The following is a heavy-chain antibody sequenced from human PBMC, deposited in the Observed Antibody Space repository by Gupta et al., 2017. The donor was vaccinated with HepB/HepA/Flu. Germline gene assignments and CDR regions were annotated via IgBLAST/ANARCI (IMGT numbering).Heavy chain of an antibody. D-gene: IGHD6-19*01. CDR1: GLTVSSHD. CDR3: ALGWLAY. CDR2: INPSGVGT. J-gene: IGHJ4*02. Sequence: EVQLLDSGGGLAQPGGSLRLSCAVSGLTVSSHDMSWVRQAPGKGLEWVSYINPSGVGTYYADSVKGRFTISRDTSKNTVFLQMDSLRAEDTAVYYCALGWLAYWGQGTLVTVSS. V-gene: IGHV3-23*01.